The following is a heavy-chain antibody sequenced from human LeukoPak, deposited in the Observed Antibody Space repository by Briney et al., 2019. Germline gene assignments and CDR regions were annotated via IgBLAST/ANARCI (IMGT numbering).Heavy chain of an antibody. V-gene: IGHV1-18*01. J-gene: IGHJ4*02. D-gene: IGHD5-24*01. Sequence: ASVKFSCNASGYTFSTYGIRWVRQAPGQGLEWMGWISAYNGNTNYAQKLQCRVTLTTDTSTSTAYMELRNLRSDDTAVYYCARADQMATIYFDYWGQGTLVTVSS. CDR3: ARADQMATIYFDY. CDR1: GYTFSTYG. CDR2: ISAYNGNT.